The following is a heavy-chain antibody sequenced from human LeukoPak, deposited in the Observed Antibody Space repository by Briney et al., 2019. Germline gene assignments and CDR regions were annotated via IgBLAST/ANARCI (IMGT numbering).Heavy chain of an antibody. J-gene: IGHJ4*02. Sequence: SETLSLTCTVSGGSISSYYWSWIRQPPGKGLEWIGYIYYSGSTNYNPSLKSRVTISVDTSKNQFSLKLSSVTAAGTAVYYCARGPWGYPYYFDYWGQGTLVTVSS. CDR1: GGSISSYY. V-gene: IGHV4-59*01. D-gene: IGHD3-16*01. CDR2: IYYSGST. CDR3: ARGPWGYPYYFDY.